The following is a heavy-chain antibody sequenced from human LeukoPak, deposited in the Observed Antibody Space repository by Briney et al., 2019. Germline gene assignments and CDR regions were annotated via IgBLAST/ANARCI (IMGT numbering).Heavy chain of an antibody. D-gene: IGHD5-18*01. V-gene: IGHV1-2*02. CDR1: GYTFTGYY. CDR3: ARWPAIQLWSHNFDY. CDR2: INPNSGGT. J-gene: IGHJ4*02. Sequence: ASVKVSCKASGYTFTGYYMHWVRQAPGQGLEWMGWINPNSGGTNYAQKFQGRVTMTRDTSISTAYMELSRLRSDDTAVYYCARWPAIQLWSHNFDYWGQGTLVTVSS.